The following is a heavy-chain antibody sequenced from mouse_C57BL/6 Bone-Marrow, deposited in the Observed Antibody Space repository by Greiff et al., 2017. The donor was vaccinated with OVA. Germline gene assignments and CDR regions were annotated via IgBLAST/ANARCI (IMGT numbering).Heavy chain of an antibody. V-gene: IGHV5-6*02. CDR3: ARHLCYAMDY. CDR1: GFTFSSYG. CDR2: ISSGGSYT. Sequence: DVKLVESGGDLVKPGGSLKLSCAASGFTFSSYGMSWVRQTPDKRLEWVATISSGGSYTYYPDSVKGRFTISRDNAKNTLYLQMSSLKSEDTSMYYCARHLCYAMDYWGQGTSVTVSS. J-gene: IGHJ4*01.